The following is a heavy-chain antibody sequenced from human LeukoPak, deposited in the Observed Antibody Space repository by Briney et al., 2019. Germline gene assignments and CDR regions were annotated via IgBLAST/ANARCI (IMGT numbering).Heavy chain of an antibody. Sequence: GGSLRLSCAASGFTFTSYSMTWVRQAPGKGLEWVSAISASGGNTYSADSVEGRFTISRDNSKNTVYLQMNSLTAEDTAVYYCAKDRGVRGYYGLDVWGQGTTVTVSS. CDR2: ISASGGNT. CDR3: AKDRGVRGYYGLDV. D-gene: IGHD3-10*01. J-gene: IGHJ6*02. V-gene: IGHV3-23*01. CDR1: GFTFTSYS.